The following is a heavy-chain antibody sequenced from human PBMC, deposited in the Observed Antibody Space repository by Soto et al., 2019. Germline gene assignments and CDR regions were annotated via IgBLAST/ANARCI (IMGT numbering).Heavy chain of an antibody. CDR1: GYTFTGYY. CDR3: ARDPTRSSSSTAGFDP. J-gene: IGHJ5*02. Sequence: GASVKVSCKASGYTFTGYYMHWVRQAPGQGLEWMGWINPNSGGTNYAQKFQGWVTMTRDTSISTAYMELSRLRSDDTAVYYCARDPTRSSSSTAGFDPWGQGTLVTVSS. V-gene: IGHV1-2*04. D-gene: IGHD6-6*01. CDR2: INPNSGGT.